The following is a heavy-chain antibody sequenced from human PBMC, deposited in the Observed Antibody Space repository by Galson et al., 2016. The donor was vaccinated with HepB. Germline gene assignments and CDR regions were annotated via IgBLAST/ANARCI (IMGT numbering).Heavy chain of an antibody. CDR3: AKVKTGGDYDFWSLDY. J-gene: IGHJ4*02. Sequence: SLRLSCAASGFTFRDRAMSWVRQAPGKGLEWVSAISGSGGSTYYADSVKGRFTISRDNSKNTLYLQMNSLRAEDTAVYYCAKVKTGGDYDFWSLDYWGQGTLVTVSS. CDR2: ISGSGGST. D-gene: IGHD3-3*01. V-gene: IGHV3-23*01. CDR1: GFTFRDRA.